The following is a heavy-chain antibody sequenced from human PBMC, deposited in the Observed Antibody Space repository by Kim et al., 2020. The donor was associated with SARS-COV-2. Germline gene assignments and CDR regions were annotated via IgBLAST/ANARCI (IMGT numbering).Heavy chain of an antibody. V-gene: IGHV3-30*02. CDR3: AKDRLLFYGSGSYYSYFDY. D-gene: IGHD3-10*01. J-gene: IGHJ4*02. Sequence: KGRFTISRDNSKNTLYLQMNSLRAEDTAVYYCAKDRLLFYGSGSYYSYFDYWGQGTLVTVSS.